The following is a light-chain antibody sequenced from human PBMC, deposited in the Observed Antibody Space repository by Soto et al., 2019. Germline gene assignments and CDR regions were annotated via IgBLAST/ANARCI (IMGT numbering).Light chain of an antibody. J-gene: IGKJ5*01. CDR2: AAT. Sequence: EIVLTQSPGTLSLSPGERATLSCRASENIISDYSAWYQLKPGQAPSLLIYAATKRAIGIPDRFSGCGSGTDFTLTISRLEPEDFAVYYCQQYGRSPPFGQGTRLEIK. CDR3: QQYGRSPP. CDR1: ENIISDY. V-gene: IGKV3-20*01.